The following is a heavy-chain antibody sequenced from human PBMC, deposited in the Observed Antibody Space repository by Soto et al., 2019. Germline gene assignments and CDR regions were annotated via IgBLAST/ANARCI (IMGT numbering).Heavy chain of an antibody. CDR3: ARIPVHTYMIYWIDT. D-gene: IGHD3-16*01. CDR1: GGSFSGYY. V-gene: IGHV4-59*01. Sequence: PSETLSLTCAVYGGSFSGYYWSWIRQPPGKGLEWIGYIYYSGNTNYNPSLKSRVIISVDTSKNLFSLKLTSVTAADTAVYYCARIPVHTYMIYWIDTWGQGTLVTVSS. J-gene: IGHJ5*02. CDR2: IYYSGNT.